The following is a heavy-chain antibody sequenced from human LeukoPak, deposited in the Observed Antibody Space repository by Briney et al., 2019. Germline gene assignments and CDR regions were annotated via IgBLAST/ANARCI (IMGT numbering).Heavy chain of an antibody. CDR2: IYSGGST. J-gene: IGHJ4*02. CDR1: GFTVSSNY. D-gene: IGHD3-22*01. CDR3: AREGITMIGGTDY. V-gene: IGHV3-66*01. Sequence: PGGSLRLSCSASGFTVSSNYMSWVRQAPGKGLEWVSVIYSGGSTYYADSVKGRFTISRDNSKNSLYLQMNSLRAEDTAVYYCAREGITMIGGTDYWGQGTLVTVSS.